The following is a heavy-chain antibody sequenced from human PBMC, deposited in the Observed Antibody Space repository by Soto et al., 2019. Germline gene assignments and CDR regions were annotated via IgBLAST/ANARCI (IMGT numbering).Heavy chain of an antibody. CDR1: GASISRTYYY. D-gene: IGHD1-26*01. Sequence: SETLSLTCTVSGASISRTYYYWGWIRQPPGKGLEWIGSIDYSGSTYYNPSLKSRVTISVDTSKNQFSLKLSSVTAADTAVYYCASGYYSGSYRGFDYWGQGTLVTVSS. V-gene: IGHV4-39*07. CDR3: ASGYYSGSYRGFDY. CDR2: IDYSGST. J-gene: IGHJ4*02.